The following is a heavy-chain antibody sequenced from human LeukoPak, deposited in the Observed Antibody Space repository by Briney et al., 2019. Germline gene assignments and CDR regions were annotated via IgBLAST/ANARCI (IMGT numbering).Heavy chain of an antibody. D-gene: IGHD3-10*01. Sequence: SETLSLTCGVSGYSISRGYYWAWMRQPPGKGLDQIGTIYHTGSTYYTPAVGSRVTISVDTSKNEFSLNLNSVTAADTAVYYCARAGWIITSGIDYWGQGALVTVSS. CDR2: IYHTGST. CDR3: ARAGWIITSGIDY. V-gene: IGHV4-38-2*01. CDR1: GYSISRGYY. J-gene: IGHJ4*02.